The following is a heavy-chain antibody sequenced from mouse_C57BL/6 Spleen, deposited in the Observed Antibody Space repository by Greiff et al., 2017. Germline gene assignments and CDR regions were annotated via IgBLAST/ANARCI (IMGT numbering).Heavy chain of an antibody. J-gene: IGHJ4*01. D-gene: IGHD1-1*01. V-gene: IGHV1-15*01. CDR1: GYTFTDYE. CDR2: IDPETGGT. CDR3: TRGPPITTVVATDAMDY. Sequence: QVQLQQSGAELVRPGASVTLSCKASGYTFTDYEMHWVKQTPVHGLEWIGAIDPETGGTAYNQKFKGKAILTADKSSSTAYMELRSLTSEDSAVYYCTRGPPITTVVATDAMDYWGQGTSVTVSS.